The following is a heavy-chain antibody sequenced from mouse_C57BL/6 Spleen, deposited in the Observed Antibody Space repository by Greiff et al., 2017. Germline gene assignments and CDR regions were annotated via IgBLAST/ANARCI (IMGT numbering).Heavy chain of an antibody. D-gene: IGHD1-1*01. CDR3: ARDYGSSAFAY. V-gene: IGHV1-76*01. J-gene: IGHJ3*01. CDR2: IYPGSGNT. CDR1: GYTFTDYY. Sequence: QVQLQQSGAELVRPGASVKLSCKASGYTFTDYYINWVKQRPGQGLEWIARIYPGSGNTYYNEKFKGKATLTAEKSSSTAYMQLSSLTSEDSAVYFCARDYGSSAFAYWGQGTLVTVSA.